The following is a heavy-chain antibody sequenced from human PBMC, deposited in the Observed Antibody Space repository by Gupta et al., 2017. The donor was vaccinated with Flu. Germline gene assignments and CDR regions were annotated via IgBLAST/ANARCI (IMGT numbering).Heavy chain of an antibody. J-gene: IGHJ4*02. Sequence: QVHLQQWGAGLLRPPEPLPLPCAVYGGSFSGYYWSWIRQPPGKGLEWIGEINHSGSTNYNPSLESRVTISLDTSKNQVSLKLSSVTAADTAVYYCAVEYSSSGYFDYWGQGTLVTVSS. D-gene: IGHD6-6*01. CDR2: INHSGST. CDR1: GGSFSGYY. CDR3: AVEYSSSGYFDY. V-gene: IGHV4-34*01.